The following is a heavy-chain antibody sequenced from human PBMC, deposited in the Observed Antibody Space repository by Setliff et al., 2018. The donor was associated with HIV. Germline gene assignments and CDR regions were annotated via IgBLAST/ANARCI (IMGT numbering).Heavy chain of an antibody. V-gene: IGHV4-59*08. CDR1: GGSISSDY. CDR2: VYHSGST. Sequence: PSETLSLTCTVSGGSISSDYWSWIRQPPGKGQEWIGYVYHSGSTNYNPSLKSRVTISVDTSKNQFSMKLRSVTAADTAVYYCTRLRSELGVFDYWVQGTLVTVSS. J-gene: IGHJ4*02. CDR3: TRLRSELGVFDY. D-gene: IGHD1-26*01.